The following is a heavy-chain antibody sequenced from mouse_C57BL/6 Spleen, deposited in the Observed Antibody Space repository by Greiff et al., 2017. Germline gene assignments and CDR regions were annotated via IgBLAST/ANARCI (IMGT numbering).Heavy chain of an antibody. CDR3: TRSYYGSSYRYFDV. Sequence: VQLQQSGAELVRPGASVTLSCKASGYTFTDYEMHWVKQTPVHGLEWIGAIDPETGGTAYNQKFKGKAILTADKSSSTAYMELRSLTSEDSAVYYCTRSYYGSSYRYFDVWGTGTTVTVSS. CDR1: GYTFTDYE. D-gene: IGHD1-1*01. V-gene: IGHV1-15*01. CDR2: IDPETGGT. J-gene: IGHJ1*03.